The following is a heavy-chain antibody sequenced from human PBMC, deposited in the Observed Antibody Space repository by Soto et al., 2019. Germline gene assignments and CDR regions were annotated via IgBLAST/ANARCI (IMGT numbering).Heavy chain of an antibody. CDR2: ISYDGSNK. D-gene: IGHD1-26*01. Sequence: QVQLVESGGGVVQPGRSLRLSCAASGFTFSSYAMHWVRQAPGKGLEWVAVISYDGSNKYYADSVKGRFTISRDNFKNPLYLQMNRLRAEDTAVYYCAREVGGNSGSYNGSFQNWGQGTLVIVSS. CDR3: AREVGGNSGSYNGSFQN. V-gene: IGHV3-30-3*01. CDR1: GFTFSSYA. J-gene: IGHJ1*01.